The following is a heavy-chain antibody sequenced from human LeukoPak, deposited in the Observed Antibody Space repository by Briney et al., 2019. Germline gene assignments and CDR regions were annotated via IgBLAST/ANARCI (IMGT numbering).Heavy chain of an antibody. Sequence: SETLSLTCTVSGGSISSYYWSWIRQPAGKGLEWIGRIYTSGSTNYNPSLKSRVTMSVDTSKNQFSLKLSSVTAADTAVYYCARDHYYYDSSGYYSFDPWGQGTLVTVSS. CDR3: ARDHYYYDSSGYYSFDP. CDR1: GGSISSYY. V-gene: IGHV4-4*07. J-gene: IGHJ5*02. D-gene: IGHD3-22*01. CDR2: IYTSGST.